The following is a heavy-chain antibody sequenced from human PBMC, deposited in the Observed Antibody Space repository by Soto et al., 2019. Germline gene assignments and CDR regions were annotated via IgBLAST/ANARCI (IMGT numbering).Heavy chain of an antibody. V-gene: IGHV4-4*02. CDR3: ARGHSSSWSFNYYYGMDV. CDR2: IYHSGST. J-gene: IGHJ6*02. CDR1: GGSISSSNW. Sequence: SETLSLTCAVSGGSISSSNWWSWVRQPPGKGLGWIGEIYHSGSTNYNPSLKSRVTISVDKSKNQFSLKLSSVTAADTAVYYCARGHSSSWSFNYYYGMDVWGQGTTVTVSS. D-gene: IGHD6-13*01.